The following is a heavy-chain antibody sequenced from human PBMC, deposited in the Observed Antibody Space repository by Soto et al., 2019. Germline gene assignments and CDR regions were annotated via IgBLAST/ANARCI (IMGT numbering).Heavy chain of an antibody. CDR1: GGTFSSYT. CDR2: IIPILGIA. Sequence: QVQLVQSGAEVKKPGSSVKVSCKASGGTFSSYTISWVRQAPGQGLESMGRIIPILGIANYAQKFQGRVTITADKSTSTAYMELSSLRSEDTAVYYCASVYSITDYWGQGTLVTVSS. CDR3: ASVYSITDY. D-gene: IGHD5-18*01. V-gene: IGHV1-69*02. J-gene: IGHJ4*02.